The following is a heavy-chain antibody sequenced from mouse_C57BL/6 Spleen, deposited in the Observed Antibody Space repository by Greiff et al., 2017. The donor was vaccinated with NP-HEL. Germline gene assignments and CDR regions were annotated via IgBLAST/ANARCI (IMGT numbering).Heavy chain of an antibody. CDR2: IDPSGSYT. CDR3: AITTVVDY. V-gene: IGHV1-50*01. CDR1: GYTFTSYW. Sequence: VQLQQPGAELVKPGASVKLSCKASGYTFTSYWMQWVKQRPGQGLEWIGEIDPSGSYTNYNQKFKGKATLTVDTSSSTAYMQLSSLTSEDSAVYYCAITTVVDYWGQGTTLTVSS. D-gene: IGHD1-1*01. J-gene: IGHJ2*01.